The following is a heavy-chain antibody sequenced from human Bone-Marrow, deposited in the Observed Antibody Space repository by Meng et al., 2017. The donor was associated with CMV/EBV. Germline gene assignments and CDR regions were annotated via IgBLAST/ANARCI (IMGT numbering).Heavy chain of an antibody. Sequence: GESLKISCAASGFIFRSYTMHWVRQAPGKGLEWVAVVSDDGSNKYYAQSVEGRFTISRDNSKNTLSLQMNSLRTEDTAVYYCARGKRGFDPWGQGTLVTVSS. CDR1: GFIFRSYT. V-gene: IGHV3-30*04. CDR3: ARGKRGFDP. CDR2: VSDDGSNK. J-gene: IGHJ5*02.